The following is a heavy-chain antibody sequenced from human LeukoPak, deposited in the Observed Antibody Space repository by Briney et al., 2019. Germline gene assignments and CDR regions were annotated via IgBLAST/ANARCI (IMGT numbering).Heavy chain of an antibody. D-gene: IGHD5-18*01. J-gene: IGHJ4*02. CDR2: MIPIFGTA. Sequence: SVKVSCKASGGTFSSYAISWVRQAPGQGLEWMGGMIPIFGTANYAQKFQGRVTITADESTSTGYMELSSLRSEDTAVYYCASKRGYSYGLDYWGQGTLVTVSS. CDR1: GGTFSSYA. V-gene: IGHV1-69*13. CDR3: ASKRGYSYGLDY.